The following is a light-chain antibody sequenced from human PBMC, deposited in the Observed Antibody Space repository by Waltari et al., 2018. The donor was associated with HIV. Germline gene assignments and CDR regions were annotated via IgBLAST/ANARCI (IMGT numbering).Light chain of an antibody. Sequence: QSVLTQPPSASGTPGQRCTISCFGCSATIVSTPVNWYQQLPGTAPKLLIYSNNQRPSGAPDRFSGSKSGTSASLAISGLQSEDEADYYCAAWDDSLNGVVFGGGTKLTVL. J-gene: IGLJ2*01. CDR3: AAWDDSLNGVV. V-gene: IGLV1-44*01. CDR2: SNN. CDR1: SATIVSTP.